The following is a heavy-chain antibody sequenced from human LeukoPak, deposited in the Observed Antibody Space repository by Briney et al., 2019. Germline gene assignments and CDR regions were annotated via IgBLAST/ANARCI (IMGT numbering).Heavy chain of an antibody. V-gene: IGHV4-59*01. Sequence: SATLSLTCTVSGDSISNYYWSWIRQPPGKGLEWIGYIYYSGSTNFNPSLKSRVTMSVDTSKNQFSLKLTSVTAADTAVYYCARETKLRDWFDPWGQGTLVTVSS. D-gene: IGHD1-7*01. CDR2: IYYSGST. CDR1: GDSISNYY. J-gene: IGHJ5*02. CDR3: ARETKLRDWFDP.